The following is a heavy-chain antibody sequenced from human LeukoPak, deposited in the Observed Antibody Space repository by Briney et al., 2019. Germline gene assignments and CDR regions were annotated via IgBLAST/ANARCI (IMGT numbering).Heavy chain of an antibody. CDR1: GYSFTSYG. D-gene: IGHD3-22*01. V-gene: IGHV5-51*01. J-gene: IGHJ4*02. Sequence: GESLKISCKGSGYSFTSYGIGWVRQMPGKGLEWMGIIYPGDSDTRYSPSFQGQVTISADKSISTAYLQWSSLKASDTAMYYCAREETYDSSGYYYTLDYWGQGTLVTVSS. CDR3: AREETYDSSGYYYTLDY. CDR2: IYPGDSDT.